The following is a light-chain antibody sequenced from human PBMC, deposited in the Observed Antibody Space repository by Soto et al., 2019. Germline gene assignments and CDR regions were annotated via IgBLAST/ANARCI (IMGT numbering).Light chain of an antibody. CDR1: QGISSY. J-gene: IGKJ3*01. CDR2: AAS. V-gene: IGKV1-9*01. Sequence: DIQMTQSPSSLSASVGDRVTITCRASQGISSYLAWYQQKPGKAPKLLIYAASTLQSGVPSRFSGSGSGTDFTLTISRLQPEDFATYYCQQLNTYPFTFGPGTKVDIK. CDR3: QQLNTYPFT.